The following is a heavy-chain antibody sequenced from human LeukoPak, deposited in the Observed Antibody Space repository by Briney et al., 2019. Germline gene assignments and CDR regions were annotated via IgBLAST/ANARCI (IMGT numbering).Heavy chain of an antibody. D-gene: IGHD3-22*01. V-gene: IGHV4-34*01. Sequence: SETQSLTCAVYGGSFSGYYWSWIRQPPGKGLEWIGEINHSGSTNYNPSLKSRVTISVDTSKNQFSLKLSSVTAADTAVYYCARGRPPNYYDSSGHPRYYYYYYMDVWGKGTTVTVSS. CDR3: ARGRPPNYYDSSGHPRYYYYYYMDV. CDR1: GGSFSGYY. J-gene: IGHJ6*03. CDR2: INHSGST.